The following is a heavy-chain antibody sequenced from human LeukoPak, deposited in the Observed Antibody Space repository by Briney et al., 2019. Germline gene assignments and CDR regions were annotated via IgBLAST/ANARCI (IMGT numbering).Heavy chain of an antibody. J-gene: IGHJ5*02. Sequence: ASVKVSCKASGYTFTSYGISWVRQAPGQGLEWMGWFSAYNGNTNYAQKLQGRVTMTTDTSTSTAYMELRSLRSDDTAVYYCARGAGYYGSGPTWFDPWGQGTLVTVSS. CDR1: GYTFTSYG. CDR3: ARGAGYYGSGPTWFDP. V-gene: IGHV1-18*01. CDR2: FSAYNGNT. D-gene: IGHD3-10*01.